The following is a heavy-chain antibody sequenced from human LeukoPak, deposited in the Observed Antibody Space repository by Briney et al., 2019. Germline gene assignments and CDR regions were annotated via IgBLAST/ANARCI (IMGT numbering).Heavy chain of an antibody. CDR3: ARSLSVAVAGTFSY. J-gene: IGHJ4*02. D-gene: IGHD6-19*01. CDR2: IYYSGST. Sequence: SETLSLTCTVSGGSLSSYYWSWIRQPPGKGLEWIGYIYYSGSTNYNPSLKSRVTISVDTSKNQFSLKLSSVTAADTAVYYCARSLSVAVAGTFSYWGQGTLVTVSS. CDR1: GGSLSSYY. V-gene: IGHV4-59*01.